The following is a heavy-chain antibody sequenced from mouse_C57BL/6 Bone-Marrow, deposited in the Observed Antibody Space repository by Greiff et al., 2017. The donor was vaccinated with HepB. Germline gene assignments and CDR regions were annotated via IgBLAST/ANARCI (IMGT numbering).Heavy chain of an antibody. D-gene: IGHD3-3*01. CDR2: ILPGSGST. CDR3: ARPWDRAY. CDR1: GYTFTGYW. Sequence: QVQLKESGAELMKPVASVKLSCKATGYTFTGYWIEWVKQRPGHGLEWIGEILPGSGSTNSNEKFKGKATFTADTSSNTAYMQLSSLTTEDSAIYYCARPWDRAYWGQGTLVTVSA. J-gene: IGHJ3*01. V-gene: IGHV1-9*01.